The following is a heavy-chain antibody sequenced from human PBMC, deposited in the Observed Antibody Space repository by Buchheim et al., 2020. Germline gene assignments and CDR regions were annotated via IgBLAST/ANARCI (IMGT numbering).Heavy chain of an antibody. CDR2: IWYDGSNK. V-gene: IGHV3-33*01. Sequence: QVQLVESGGGVVQPGRSLRLSCAASGFTFSSYGMHWVRQAPGKGLEWVAVIWYDGSNKYYADSVKGRFTISRENYKNTLYLQMNSLRAEDTAVYYCARDYYDSSGYLHFDYWGQGTL. D-gene: IGHD3-22*01. J-gene: IGHJ4*02. CDR3: ARDYYDSSGYLHFDY. CDR1: GFTFSSYG.